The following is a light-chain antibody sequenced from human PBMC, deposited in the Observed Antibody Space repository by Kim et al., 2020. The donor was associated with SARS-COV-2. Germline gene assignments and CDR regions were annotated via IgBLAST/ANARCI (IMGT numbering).Light chain of an antibody. CDR3: QQFDNLSLS. V-gene: IGKV1-33*01. CDR2: DAS. Sequence: DIQMTQSPSYLTASVGDRVTITCQASRDISKNLNWYQQKPGKAPKDLIYDASNVQTGVPSRFSGSGSGTDFTLVITSLQPEDVATYYCQQFDNLSLSFGGGTKVDIK. J-gene: IGKJ4*01. CDR1: RDISKN.